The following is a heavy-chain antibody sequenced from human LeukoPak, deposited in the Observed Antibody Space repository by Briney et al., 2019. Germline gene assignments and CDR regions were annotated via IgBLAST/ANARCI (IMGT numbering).Heavy chain of an antibody. Sequence: SGGSLRLSCEGSGFNFNDAWVSWIRRAPGKGREWGGRVRTTAEGETTDYAAPVRGRFIISRDDSKNMVFLQMNRLETEDTAIYYCTAGLGKTDADAWGQGTLVTVSS. J-gene: IGHJ5*02. D-gene: IGHD4-11*01. CDR1: GFNFNDAW. CDR3: TAGLGKTDADA. V-gene: IGHV3-15*01. CDR2: VRTTAEGETT.